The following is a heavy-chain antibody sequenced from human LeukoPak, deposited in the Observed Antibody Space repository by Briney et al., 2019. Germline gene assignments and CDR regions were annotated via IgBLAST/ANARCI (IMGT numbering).Heavy chain of an antibody. CDR1: GSTFTSYS. J-gene: IGHJ4*02. Sequence: PGGSLRLSCAASGSTFTSYSMNWVRQGPGKGLEWVSSISSTSNYIYHADSVKGRFTISRDNAKNSLYLQMNSLRAEDTAVYYCARGRIYGDKSGTYYFDYWGQGTLVTVSS. V-gene: IGHV3-21*01. D-gene: IGHD4/OR15-4a*01. CDR2: ISSTSNYI. CDR3: ARGRIYGDKSGTYYFDY.